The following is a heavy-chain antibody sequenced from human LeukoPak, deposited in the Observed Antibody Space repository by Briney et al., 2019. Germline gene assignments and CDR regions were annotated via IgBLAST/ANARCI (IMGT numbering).Heavy chain of an antibody. CDR2: ISGSGGST. D-gene: IGHD6-6*01. Sequence: GGSLRLSCAASGFTFSSYAMSWVRQAPGKGLEWVSAISGSGGSTYYADSVKGRFTISRDNSKNTLHLQMNSLRAEDTAVYYCAKDLVEYSSSSEAFDIWGQGTMVTVSS. CDR1: GFTFSSYA. CDR3: AKDLVEYSSSSEAFDI. V-gene: IGHV3-23*01. J-gene: IGHJ3*02.